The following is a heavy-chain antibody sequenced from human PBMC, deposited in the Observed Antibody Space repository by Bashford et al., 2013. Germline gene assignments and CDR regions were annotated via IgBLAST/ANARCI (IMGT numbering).Heavy chain of an antibody. V-gene: IGHV1-2*02. CDR3: ARDGPVVGVWNAFDV. CDR2: INPNPNSGAT. Sequence: ASVKVSCKASGYTFSDYYLHWVRQAPGQGLEWMGWINPNPNSGATKYAEMFQGRVTMTRDTSISTAYMELSSLRSDDTAVYFCARDGPVVGVWNAFDVWARDRWSPSPQ. CDR1: GYTFSDYY. D-gene: IGHD1-26*01. J-gene: IGHJ3*01.